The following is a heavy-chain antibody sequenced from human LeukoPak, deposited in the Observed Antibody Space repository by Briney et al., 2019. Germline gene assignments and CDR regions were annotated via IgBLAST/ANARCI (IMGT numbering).Heavy chain of an antibody. D-gene: IGHD3-22*01. J-gene: IGHJ4*02. CDR2: IYDSGST. CDR3: ARLSHYFDSSGYYYVRFFDY. CDR1: GGSISSYS. V-gene: IGHV4-59*08. Sequence: SQTLSVTCTVSGGSISSYSWSWIRQPPGKGLECIGYIYDSGSTNYNPSLKSRVAISVDKSKNQFSLKLSYVTAADTAVYYCARLSHYFDSSGYYYVRFFDYWGQGTLVTVSS.